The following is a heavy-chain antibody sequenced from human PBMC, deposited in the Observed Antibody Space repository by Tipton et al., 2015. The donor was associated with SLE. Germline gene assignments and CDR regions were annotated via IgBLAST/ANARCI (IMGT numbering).Heavy chain of an antibody. Sequence: SLRLSCVASGFSFSSHWMSWVRQVPGKGLEWVANMNQDGNEKYYVDSVKGRFTISRDNAKNSLFLQMNSLRAEDTAVYYCAREDHSTYIYRGQGTLLTVSS. CDR1: GFSFSSHW. CDR3: AREDHSTYIY. V-gene: IGHV3-7*01. CDR2: MNQDGNEK. J-gene: IGHJ4*02. D-gene: IGHD4-11*01.